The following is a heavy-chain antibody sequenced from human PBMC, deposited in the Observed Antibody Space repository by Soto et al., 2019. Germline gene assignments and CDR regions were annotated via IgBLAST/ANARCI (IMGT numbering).Heavy chain of an antibody. CDR2: INPNSGGT. CDR3: ATKYYYDSSGKYGMDV. Sequence: VASVKVSCKASGYTFTGYYMHWARQAPGQGLEWMGWINPNSGGTNYAQKFQGWATMTRGTSISTAYMELSRLRSDDTAVYYCATKYYYDSSGKYGMDVWGQGTTVTVSS. J-gene: IGHJ6*02. CDR1: GYTFTGYY. V-gene: IGHV1-2*04. D-gene: IGHD3-22*01.